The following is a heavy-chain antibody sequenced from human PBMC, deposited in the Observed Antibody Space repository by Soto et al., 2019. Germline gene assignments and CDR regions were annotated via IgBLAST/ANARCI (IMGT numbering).Heavy chain of an antibody. D-gene: IGHD6-19*01. CDR2: IKRKSDDETT. CDR1: GFTFRHVW. J-gene: IGHJ4*02. CDR3: ATEGHMSSVSDWADYFEY. V-gene: IGHV3-15*01. Sequence: EVQLVESGGGLVEPGGSLRLSCAASGFTFRHVWMTWVRQPPGKGLEWVARIKRKSDDETTDYAAAVKGRFIISRDDSKNTLYLQINSLRTEDTAVYFCATEGHMSSVSDWADYFEYWGQGTLVTVSS.